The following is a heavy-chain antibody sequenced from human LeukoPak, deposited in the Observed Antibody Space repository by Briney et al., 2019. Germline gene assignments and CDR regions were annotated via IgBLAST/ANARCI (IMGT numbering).Heavy chain of an antibody. CDR2: IIPIFGTA. V-gene: IGHV1-69*05. CDR1: GGTFSSYA. CDR3: ARLDGYDFWSGLGY. Sequence: SVKVSCKASGGTFSSYAISWVRQAPGQGLEWMGGIIPIFGTANYAQKFQGRVTITTDESTSTAYMELSSLRSEDTAVYYCARLDGYDFWSGLGYWGQGTLVTVSS. D-gene: IGHD3-3*01. J-gene: IGHJ4*02.